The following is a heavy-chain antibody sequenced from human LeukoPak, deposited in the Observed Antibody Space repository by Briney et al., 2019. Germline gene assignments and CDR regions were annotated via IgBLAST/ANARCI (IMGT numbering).Heavy chain of an antibody. D-gene: IGHD3-16*01. J-gene: IGHJ6*03. CDR3: AKDGWGGSGGYYYYMDV. Sequence: GGSLRLSCAASGFTFSNYWMSWVRQAPGKGLEWVANMKEDGSEKNYVDSVKGRFTISRDNAQDSLYLQMNSLRAEDTALYYCAKDGWGGSGGYYYYMDVWGKGTTVTVSS. CDR2: MKEDGSEK. CDR1: GFTFSNYW. V-gene: IGHV3-7*03.